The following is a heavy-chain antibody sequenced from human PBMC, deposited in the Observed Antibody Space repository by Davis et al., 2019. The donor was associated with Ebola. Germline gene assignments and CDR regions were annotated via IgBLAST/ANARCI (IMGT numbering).Heavy chain of an antibody. J-gene: IGHJ3*02. CDR2: ISASSMTI. Sequence: PGGSLRLSCVGSGVTFSRHGMSWVRQAPGKGLEWVSGISASSMTIFYADSVKGRFTISRDNSKNTLYLQMNGLTVDDTAVYYCAKGGVVMGTHLGTTFDMWGQGTKVTVSS. CDR3: AKGGVVMGTHLGTTFDM. CDR1: GVTFSRHG. V-gene: IGHV3-23*01. D-gene: IGHD3-10*01.